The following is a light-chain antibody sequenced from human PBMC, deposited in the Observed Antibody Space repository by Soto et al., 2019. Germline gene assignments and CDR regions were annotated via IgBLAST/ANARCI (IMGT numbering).Light chain of an antibody. CDR3: PQLQRTRFT. V-gene: IGKV1-9*01. CDR1: QDISRY. J-gene: IGKJ3*01. Sequence: QLTQSPSSLSASVGDRVTITCRASQDISRYLAWYQQRAGKAPKLLIYGASTLQSGVPSRFSGSGSGTEFTLTIISLQPGDFATYHFPQLQRTRFTFGPGTPVDV. CDR2: GAS.